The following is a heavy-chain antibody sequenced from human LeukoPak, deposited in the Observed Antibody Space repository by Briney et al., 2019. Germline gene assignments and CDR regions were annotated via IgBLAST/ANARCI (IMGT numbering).Heavy chain of an antibody. Sequence: GGSLRLSCAASGFTFSSYAMSWVRQAPGKGLEWVSAISGSGGSTYYADSVKGRFTISRDNSKSTLYLQMNSLRAEDTAVYYCANSGIPYSGSYGAFDIWGQGTMVTVSS. CDR3: ANSGIPYSGSYGAFDI. CDR1: GFTFSSYA. CDR2: ISGSGGST. J-gene: IGHJ3*02. D-gene: IGHD1-26*01. V-gene: IGHV3-23*01.